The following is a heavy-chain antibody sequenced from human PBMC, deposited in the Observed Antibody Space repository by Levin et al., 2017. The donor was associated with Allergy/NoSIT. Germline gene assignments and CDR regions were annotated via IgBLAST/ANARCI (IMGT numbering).Heavy chain of an antibody. Sequence: GASVKVSCKGDGDSFTTYWIGWVRQMPGKGLEWMGIIYPRDSDTKYSPSFQGQVTMSADKSISTVYLQWSSLKASDTAIYYCARQADSSRRSSFDSWGQGTLVTVSS. CDR1: GDSFTTYW. CDR3: ARQADSSRRSSFDS. J-gene: IGHJ4*02. V-gene: IGHV5-51*01. D-gene: IGHD6-13*01. CDR2: IYPRDSDT.